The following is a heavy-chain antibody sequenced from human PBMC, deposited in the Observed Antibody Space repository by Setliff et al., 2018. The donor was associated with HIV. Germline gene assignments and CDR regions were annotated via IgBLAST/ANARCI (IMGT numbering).Heavy chain of an antibody. Sequence: PSETLYLTCTVSGDSITSGHFYWGWIRQAPGKGLEWIGNILDGRVTFFNPSLRGRVTISVDASKNQVSLNLRSVTAADSAVYHCARPHSGRGGGAYFDPWGQGILVTVSS. CDR3: ARPHSGRGGGAYFDP. CDR2: ILDGRVT. V-gene: IGHV4-39*01. CDR1: GDSITSGHFY. D-gene: IGHD6-19*01. J-gene: IGHJ5*02.